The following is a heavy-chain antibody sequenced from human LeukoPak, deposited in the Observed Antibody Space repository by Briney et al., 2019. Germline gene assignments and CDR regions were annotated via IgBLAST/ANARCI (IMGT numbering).Heavy chain of an antibody. CDR2: IYHSGST. V-gene: IGHV4-4*02. D-gene: IGHD2-21*01. J-gene: IGHJ4*02. CDR3: ARDRGGGHFDY. CDR1: GDSISSNNW. Sequence: SETLSLTCAVSGDSISSNNWWSWVRQPPGKWLEWIGEIYHSGSTNYNPSLKSRVTISVDKSKNQFSLKLSSVTAADTAVYYCARDRGGGHFDYWGQGTLVTVSS.